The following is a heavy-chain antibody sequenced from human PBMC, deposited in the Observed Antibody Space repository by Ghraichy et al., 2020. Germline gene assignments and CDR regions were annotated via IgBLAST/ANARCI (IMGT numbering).Heavy chain of an antibody. CDR1: GFTFSSYA. D-gene: IGHD5-12*01. J-gene: IGHJ4*02. Sequence: GESLNISCAASGFTFSSYAMSWVRQAPGKGLEWVSAISGSGGSTYYADSVKGRFTISRDNSKNTLYLQMNSLRAEDTAVYYCAKERLRMVATSYFDYWGQGTLVTVSS. V-gene: IGHV3-23*01. CDR2: ISGSGGST. CDR3: AKERLRMVATSYFDY.